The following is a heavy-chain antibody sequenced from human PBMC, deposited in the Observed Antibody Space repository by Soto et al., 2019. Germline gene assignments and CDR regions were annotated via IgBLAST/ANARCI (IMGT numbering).Heavy chain of an antibody. J-gene: IGHJ6*02. V-gene: IGHV1-69*12. Sequence: QVQLVQSGAEVKKPGSSVTVSCKASGGTFGNSAVSWVRQAPGQGLEWMGGIIPIFRTPDYAKKFQGRVTITADESTSTVYMELTSLRSEDTAVYYCARDKDRQQLGGNYYYGIDVWGQGTTVTVSS. D-gene: IGHD3-3*02. CDR1: GGTFGNSA. CDR2: IIPIFRTP. CDR3: ARDKDRQQLGGNYYYGIDV.